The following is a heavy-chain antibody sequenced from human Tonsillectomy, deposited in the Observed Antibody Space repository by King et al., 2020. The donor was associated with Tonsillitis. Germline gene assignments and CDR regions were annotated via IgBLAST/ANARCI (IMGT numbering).Heavy chain of an antibody. CDR2: IYPGDSDT. CDR1: GYSFTSYW. J-gene: IGHJ6*02. Sequence: QLVQSGAEVKKPGESLKISCKGSGYSFTSYWIGWVRQMPGKGLEWMGIIYPGDSDTRYSPSFQGQVTISADKSISTAYLQWSSLKASDTAMYYCARKGGGSYLPYYYFGMDVWGQGTPVTVSS. D-gene: IGHD1-26*01. CDR3: ARKGGGSYLPYYYFGMDV. V-gene: IGHV5-51*01.